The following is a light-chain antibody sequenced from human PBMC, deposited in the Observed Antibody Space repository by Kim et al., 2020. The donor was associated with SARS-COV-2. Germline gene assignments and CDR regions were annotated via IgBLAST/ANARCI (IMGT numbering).Light chain of an antibody. J-gene: IGLJ2*01. Sequence: QSVLTQPPSASGTPGQRVTISCSGSTSNIGTNAVNWYQQLPGTAPKLLIYSNDHRPSGVPDRFSGSKYGTSASLAISGLQSEDEADYYCSAWDDSLNGVIFGGGTQLTVL. CDR3: SAWDDSLNGVI. CDR2: SND. CDR1: TSNIGTNA. V-gene: IGLV1-44*01.